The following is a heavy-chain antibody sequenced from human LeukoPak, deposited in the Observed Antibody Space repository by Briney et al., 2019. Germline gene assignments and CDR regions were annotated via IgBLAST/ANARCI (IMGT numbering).Heavy chain of an antibody. CDR1: GFTFSDYY. CDR2: ISSSSSYT. D-gene: IGHD6-19*01. J-gene: IGHJ4*02. V-gene: IGHV3-11*06. Sequence: GGSLRLSCAVSGFTFSDYYMSWIRQAPGKGLEWVSYISSSSSYTNYADSVKGRFTISRDNAKNSLYLQMDSLRAEDTAVYYCARDFRGVWPGIAVARWGYYFDYWGQGTLVTVSS. CDR3: ARDFRGVWPGIAVARWGYYFDY.